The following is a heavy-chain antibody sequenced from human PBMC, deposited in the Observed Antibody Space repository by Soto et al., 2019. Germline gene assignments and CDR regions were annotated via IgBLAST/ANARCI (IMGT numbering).Heavy chain of an antibody. CDR1: GFTFSSYG. J-gene: IGHJ6*02. CDR2: ISYDGSNK. Sequence: QVQLVESGGGVVQPGRSLRLSCAASGFTFSSYGMHWVRQAPGKGLEWVAVISYDGSNKYYADSVKGRFTISRDNSKNTLYLQMNSLTAEDTAVYYCAKDRTPFCWIDVFYAMDVWGQGTTVTVSS. D-gene: IGHD3-16*01. V-gene: IGHV3-30*18. CDR3: AKDRTPFCWIDVFYAMDV.